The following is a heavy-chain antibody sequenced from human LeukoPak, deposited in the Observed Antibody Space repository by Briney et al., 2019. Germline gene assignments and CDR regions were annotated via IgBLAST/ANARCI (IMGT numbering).Heavy chain of an antibody. V-gene: IGHV3-74*01. CDR3: AKGPNYFDS. CDR1: GFSFSNYW. J-gene: IGHJ4*02. CDR2: MNSDGSAT. Sequence: GGSLRLSCGVSGFSFSNYWMHWVRQAPGKGLVWGTRMNSDGSATYYAVSVRGRFTISRDNAKNTLYLQMNSLRAEDTAMYFCAKGPNYFDSWGQGTLVTVSS.